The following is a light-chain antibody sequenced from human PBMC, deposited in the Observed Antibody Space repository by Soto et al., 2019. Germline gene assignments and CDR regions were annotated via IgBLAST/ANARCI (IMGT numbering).Light chain of an antibody. J-gene: IGKJ1*01. V-gene: IGKV3-15*01. CDR3: QQYNDWLRGT. CDR1: QSVSSN. CDR2: GAS. Sequence: EIVMTQSPATLSVSPGERATLSCRASQSVSSNLAWYQQKPGQAPRLLVYGASTRATGIPVRFSGSGSGTEFPLTISRLQSEDFAVYYCQQYNDWLRGTFGQGTRVEIK.